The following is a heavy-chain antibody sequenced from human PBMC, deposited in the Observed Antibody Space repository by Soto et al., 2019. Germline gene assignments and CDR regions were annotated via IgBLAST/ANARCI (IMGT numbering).Heavy chain of an antibody. D-gene: IGHD5-18*01. CDR2: ISSDNGNT. J-gene: IGHJ6*02. V-gene: IGHV1-18*01. Sequence: QAQLVQSGAEVKKPGASVKVSCKASGYTFYSHSISWVRQAPGQGLEWMGRISSDNGNTRYAQKFRGRVTMTTDTSTSTVDMELRSLRSDDTAVYYCARCIQQDYYYGMDVWGQGTTVTVSS. CDR3: ARCIQQDYYYGMDV. CDR1: GYTFYSHS.